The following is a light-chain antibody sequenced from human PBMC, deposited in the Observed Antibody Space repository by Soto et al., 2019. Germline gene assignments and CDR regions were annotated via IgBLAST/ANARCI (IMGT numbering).Light chain of an antibody. Sequence: IQMSPTPSTPSASLGDRVTITCRASQSISIWLAWYQQKPGKAPKILIYKASSLESGVPSRFSGSGSGTEFTLTISSLQPDDFAPYYCQQYSTYTPRTFGQGTKVDIK. V-gene: IGKV1-5*03. CDR2: KAS. CDR1: QSISIW. CDR3: QQYSTYTPRT. J-gene: IGKJ1*01.